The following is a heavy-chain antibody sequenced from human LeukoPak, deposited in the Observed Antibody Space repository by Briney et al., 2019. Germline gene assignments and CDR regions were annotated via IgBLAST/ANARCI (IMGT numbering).Heavy chain of an antibody. CDR1: GFNFGDYS. CDR2: IRREGYGGTT. J-gene: IGHJ6*04. Sequence: GGSLRLSCTASGFNFGDYSLSWFRQAPGVGLEWVAFIRREGYGGTTEYAASVKGRFTISRDDSKSIAYLQMNSLKTEDTGVYYCTRDHDFWRGPLDVWGKGTTATVSS. CDR3: TRDHDFWRGPLDV. D-gene: IGHD3-3*01. V-gene: IGHV3-49*03.